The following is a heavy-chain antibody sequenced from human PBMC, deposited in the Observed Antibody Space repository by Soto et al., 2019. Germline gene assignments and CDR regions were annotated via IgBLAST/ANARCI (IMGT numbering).Heavy chain of an antibody. CDR1: GGTFSSYA. CDR3: ARDSYDFWSGYYTAVPDNWFDR. J-gene: IGHJ5*02. D-gene: IGHD3-3*01. V-gene: IGHV1-69*01. Sequence: QVQLVQSGAEVKKPGSSVKVSCKASGGTFSSYAISWVRQAPGQGLEWMGGIIPIFGTANYAQKFQGRVTITADDSTSTAYMELSSLRSEDTAVYCCARDSYDFWSGYYTAVPDNWFDRWGQGTLVTVSS. CDR2: IIPIFGTA.